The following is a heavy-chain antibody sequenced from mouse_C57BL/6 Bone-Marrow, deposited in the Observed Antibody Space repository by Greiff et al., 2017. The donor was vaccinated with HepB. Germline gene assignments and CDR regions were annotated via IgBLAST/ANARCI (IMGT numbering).Heavy chain of an antibody. CDR2: ISSGGSYT. D-gene: IGHD1-1*01. CDR1: GFTFSSYG. CDR3: ARRDTTVACDY. J-gene: IGHJ2*01. V-gene: IGHV5-6*02. Sequence: EVKLVESGGDLVKPGGSLKLSCAASGFTFSSYGMSWVRQTPDKRLEWVATISSGGSYTYYPDSVKGRFTISRDNAKNTLYLQMSSLKSEDTAMYYCARRDTTVACDYWGQGTTLTVSS.